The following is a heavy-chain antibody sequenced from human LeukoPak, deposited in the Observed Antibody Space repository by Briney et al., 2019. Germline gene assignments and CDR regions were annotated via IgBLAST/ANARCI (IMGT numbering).Heavy chain of an antibody. J-gene: IGHJ6*02. CDR3: AKDLREWYYDPNGNYFSYGMDV. CDR2: ISSSSTYI. V-gene: IGHV3-21*04. Sequence: GGSLRLSCAASRFTFSSFDMNWVRQAPGKGLEWVSSISSSSTYIYYADSVKGRFTISRDNAKNSLHLQMNSLRAEDTAVYYCAKDLREWYYDPNGNYFSYGMDVWGQGTTVVVSS. D-gene: IGHD3-22*01. CDR1: RFTFSSFD.